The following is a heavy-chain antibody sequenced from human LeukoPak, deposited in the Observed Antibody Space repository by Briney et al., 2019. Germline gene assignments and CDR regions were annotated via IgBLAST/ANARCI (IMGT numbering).Heavy chain of an antibody. J-gene: IGHJ3*02. CDR2: INPNSGGT. CDR3: ARVIDAFDI. Sequence: SVKVSCKASGGTFSSYAISWVRQAPGQGLEWMGRINPNSGGTNYAQKFQGRVTMTRDTSISTAYMELRSLRSDDTAVYYCARVIDAFDIWGQGTMVTVSS. V-gene: IGHV1-2*02. CDR1: GGTFSSYA.